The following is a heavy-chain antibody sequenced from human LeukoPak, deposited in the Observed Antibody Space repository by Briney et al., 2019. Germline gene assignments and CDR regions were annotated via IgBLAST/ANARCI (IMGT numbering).Heavy chain of an antibody. V-gene: IGHV4-38-2*01. CDR3: AGGIAVAGY. J-gene: IGHJ4*02. Sequence: SETLSLTCAVSGYSISSGYYWGWIRQPPGKGLEWIGSIYRSGSTYYNPSLKSRVTISVDTSKNQFSLKLSSVTAADTAVYYCAGGIAVAGYWGQGTLVTVSS. CDR1: GYSISSGYY. CDR2: IYRSGST. D-gene: IGHD6-19*01.